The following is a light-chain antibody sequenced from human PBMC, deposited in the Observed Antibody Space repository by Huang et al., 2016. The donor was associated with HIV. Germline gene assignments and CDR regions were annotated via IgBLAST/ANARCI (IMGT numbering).Light chain of an antibody. CDR1: QTFNSN. J-gene: IGKJ1*01. CDR2: GAS. CDR3: QQYNNWLA. Sequence: EIVMTQSPATLSVSPGERATLSCRASQTFNSNLAWYQHKPGQAPRLLIDGASTRATGVPARVSGRGSGTKFTLTISSLQSEDFAVYYCQQYNNWLAFGQGTKVEIK. V-gene: IGKV3-15*01.